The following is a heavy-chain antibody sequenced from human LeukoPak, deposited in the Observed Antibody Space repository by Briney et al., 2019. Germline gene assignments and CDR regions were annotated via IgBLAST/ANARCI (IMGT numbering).Heavy chain of an antibody. CDR1: WITLSRSW. CDR3: ARDRGGRRGLDD. J-gene: IGHJ4*02. V-gene: IGHV3-7*04. D-gene: IGHD2-15*01. Sequence: QPGRSLRLSCAASWITLSRSWMRGVRQAPGKGLECVAFIKEDGGEIFYVDSVKGRFTISRDNAENFLYLQMNSLRAEDTAVYYCARDRGGRRGLDDWGQGTLVIVSS. CDR2: IKEDGGEI.